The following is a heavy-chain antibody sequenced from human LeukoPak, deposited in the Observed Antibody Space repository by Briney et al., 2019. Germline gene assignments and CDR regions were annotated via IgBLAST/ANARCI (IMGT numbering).Heavy chain of an antibody. CDR1: GFTFSSYG. Sequence: PGGSLRLSCAASGFTFSSYGMHWVHQAPGKGLEWVSGISGSGGNTYYADSVKGRFTISRDNSKNTLYLQMNSLRAEDTAVYYCAKGGQYSSSSGFGYWGQGTLVTVSS. D-gene: IGHD6-6*01. CDR3: AKGGQYSSSSGFGY. V-gene: IGHV3-23*01. J-gene: IGHJ4*02. CDR2: ISGSGGNT.